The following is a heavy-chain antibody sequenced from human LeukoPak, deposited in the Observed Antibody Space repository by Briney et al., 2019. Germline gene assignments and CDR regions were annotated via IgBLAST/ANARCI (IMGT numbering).Heavy chain of an antibody. CDR3: TRGRTSRY. CDR2: ISWNSGSI. Sequence: GGSLRLSCAASGFTFDNYAMQWVRQAPGKGLEWVASISWNSGSIDYAESVKGRFTISRDNAKNSLYLQMNSLRADDTAVYYCTRGRTSRYWGQGTLVTVSS. J-gene: IGHJ4*02. V-gene: IGHV3-9*01. CDR1: GFTFDNYA.